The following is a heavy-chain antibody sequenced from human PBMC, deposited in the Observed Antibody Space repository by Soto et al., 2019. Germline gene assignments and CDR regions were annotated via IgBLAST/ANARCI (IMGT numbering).Heavy chain of an antibody. Sequence: SETLSLTCAVSGYSISSGYYWGWIRQPPGKGLEWSGSIYHSGSTYYNPSLKSRVTISVDTSKNQYSLKLSSVTAADTAVYYCARESGTTSYYYYYGMDVWGQGTTVTVSS. CDR1: GYSISSGYY. V-gene: IGHV4-38-2*02. CDR2: IYHSGST. D-gene: IGHD1-7*01. J-gene: IGHJ6*02. CDR3: ARESGTTSYYYYYGMDV.